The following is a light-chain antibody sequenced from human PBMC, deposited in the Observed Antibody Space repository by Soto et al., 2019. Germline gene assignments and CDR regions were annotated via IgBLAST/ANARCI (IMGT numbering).Light chain of an antibody. V-gene: IGKV1-5*03. Sequence: DIQMTQSPSALSVSVGDRVTITCRASQTISSWLVWYQQKPGKAPKLLIYKASTLTSGVPSRFSGSGSGTEFTLTISSLQPDDFATYYCQHYNSYSEAFGQGTKVELK. CDR2: KAS. CDR3: QHYNSYSEA. CDR1: QTISSW. J-gene: IGKJ1*01.